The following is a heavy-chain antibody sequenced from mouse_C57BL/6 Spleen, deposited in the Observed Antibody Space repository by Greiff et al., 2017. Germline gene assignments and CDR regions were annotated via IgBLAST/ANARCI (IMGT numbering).Heavy chain of an antibody. CDR2: ISYDGSN. CDR1: GYSITSGYY. V-gene: IGHV3-6*01. CDR3: ARDGNYGDFDY. Sequence: EVQLQESGPGLVKPSQSLSLTCSVTGYSITSGYYWNWIRQFPGNKLEWMGYISYDGSNNYNPSLKNRISITRDTSKNQFFLKLNSVTTEDTATYYCARDGNYGDFDYWGQGTTLTVSS. J-gene: IGHJ2*01. D-gene: IGHD2-1*01.